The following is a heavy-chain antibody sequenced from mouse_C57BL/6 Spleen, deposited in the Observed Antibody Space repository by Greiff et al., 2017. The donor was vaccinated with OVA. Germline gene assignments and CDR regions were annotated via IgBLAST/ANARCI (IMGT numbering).Heavy chain of an antibody. Sequence: EVQVVESGPELVKPGASVKMSCKASGYTFTDYNMHWVKQSHGKSLEWIGYINPNNGGTSYNQKFKGKATLTVNKSSSTAYMELRSLTSEDSAVYYCASGNPYYFDYWGQGTTLTVSS. CDR3: ASGNPYYFDY. J-gene: IGHJ2*01. CDR1: GYTFTDYN. V-gene: IGHV1-22*01. CDR2: INPNNGGT.